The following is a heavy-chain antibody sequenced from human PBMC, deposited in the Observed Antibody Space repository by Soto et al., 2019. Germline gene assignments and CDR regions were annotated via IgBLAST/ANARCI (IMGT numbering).Heavy chain of an antibody. CDR3: AKVRGRIVVTDAYDR. CDR2: LSWNSGFS. Sequence: EMLLVESGGGLVQPGRSLRLSCGGSGFSFDDYTMHCVRQAPGTGPEWVASLSWNSGFSGYADSVKDRFTISRDNAQRSVHLPMNNLRPEATALYYCAKVRGRIVVTDAYDRWGQGRMVTVSS. CDR1: GFSFDDYT. D-gene: IGHD3-22*01. J-gene: IGHJ3*02. V-gene: IGHV3-9*01.